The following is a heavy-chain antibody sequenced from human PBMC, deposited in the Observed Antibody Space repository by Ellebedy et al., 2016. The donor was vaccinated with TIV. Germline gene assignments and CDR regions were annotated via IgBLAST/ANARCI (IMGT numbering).Heavy chain of an antibody. Sequence: PGGSLRLSCAASGFPFSSYAISWVRQAPGKGLEWVSGIVGSGAEKYADSVKGRFTISRDNGKNALYLQMNSLRAEDTAVYYCARKPMNPTDLYGNFDHWGQGTLVTVSS. CDR1: GFPFSSYA. V-gene: IGHV3-23*01. CDR2: IVGSGA. CDR3: ARKPMNPTDLYGNFDH. D-gene: IGHD1-1*01. J-gene: IGHJ4*02.